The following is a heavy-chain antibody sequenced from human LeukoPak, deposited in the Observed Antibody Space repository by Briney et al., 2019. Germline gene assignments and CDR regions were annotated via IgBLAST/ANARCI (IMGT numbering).Heavy chain of an antibody. CDR3: ARQGGWGGALSFFDS. CDR2: MLYRGST. J-gene: IGHJ4*02. CDR1: GVSISTTSYY. Sequence: SETLSLTCTVSGVSISTTSYYWGWIRQTPGKGLEWIGSMLYRGSTYYSPSLRSRVIISVDASKNQFFLTLSAVTAADTAAYYCARQGGWGGALSFFDSWGQGTLVTVSS. D-gene: IGHD3-16*01. V-gene: IGHV4-39*01.